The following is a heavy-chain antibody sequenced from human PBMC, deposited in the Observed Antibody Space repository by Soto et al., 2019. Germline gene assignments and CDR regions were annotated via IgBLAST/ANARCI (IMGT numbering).Heavy chain of an antibody. CDR1: GYTFSNYD. V-gene: IGHV1-8*01. CDR2: VNPKNGDT. J-gene: IGHJ4*02. CDR3: AKVSRKGSAIDFDY. Sequence: QVQLVQSGAELKKPGASVKVSCKASGYTFSNYDMNWVRQATGQGPEWIGWVNPKNGDTGYAQKVQGRVTLTTDISTTTAYMELTSLRSEDTAIYYCAKVSRKGSAIDFDYWGQGTLITVSS. D-gene: IGHD3-10*01.